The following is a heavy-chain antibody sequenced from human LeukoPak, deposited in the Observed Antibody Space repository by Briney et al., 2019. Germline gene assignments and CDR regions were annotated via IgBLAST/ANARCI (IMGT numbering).Heavy chain of an antibody. J-gene: IGHJ4*02. CDR3: AKDGARYCSSTSCSYFDY. CDR1: GSTFSSYG. Sequence: GGSLRLSCAASGSTFSSYGMHWVRQAPGKGLEWVAVISYDGSNKYYADSVKGRFTISRDNSKNTLYLQMNSLRAEDTAVYYCAKDGARYCSSTSCSYFDYWGQGTLVTVSS. D-gene: IGHD2-2*01. CDR2: ISYDGSNK. V-gene: IGHV3-30*18.